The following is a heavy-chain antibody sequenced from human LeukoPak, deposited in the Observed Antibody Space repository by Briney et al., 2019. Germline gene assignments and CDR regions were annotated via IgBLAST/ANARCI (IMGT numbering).Heavy chain of an antibody. CDR2: IYPADSDT. V-gene: IGHV5-51*01. Sequence: GESLKISCKGSGYSFPSYWIGWVRQMPGKGLEWMGIIYPADSDTRYSPSFQGQVTISVDKSISTAYLQWSSLKASDTAMYYCATLHDSGTYYSSFDYWGQGTLVTVS. CDR1: GYSFPSYW. CDR3: ATLHDSGTYYSSFDY. D-gene: IGHD3-10*01. J-gene: IGHJ4*02.